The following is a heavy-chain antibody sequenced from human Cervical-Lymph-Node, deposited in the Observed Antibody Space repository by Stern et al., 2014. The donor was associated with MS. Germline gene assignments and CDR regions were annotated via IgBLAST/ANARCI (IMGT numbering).Heavy chain of an antibody. D-gene: IGHD2-15*01. J-gene: IGHJ6*02. CDR1: RFSISDYA. CDR2: ISYDGSSK. V-gene: IGHV3-30-3*01. Sequence: QVQLVESGGDVVQPGRSLSLSCAASRFSISDYAMHWVRQAPGKGLEWGATISYDGSSKRYADSVKGRFTISRDNLKNTVYVQMNSLRAEDTAVYYCTREDCSGGSCRGMDVWGQGTTVTVSS. CDR3: TREDCSGGSCRGMDV.